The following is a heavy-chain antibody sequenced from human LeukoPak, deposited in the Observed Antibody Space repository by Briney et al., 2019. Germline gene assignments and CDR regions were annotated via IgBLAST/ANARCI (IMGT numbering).Heavy chain of an antibody. CDR2: INPNSGGT. CDR1: GYTFTGYY. D-gene: IGHD6-13*01. Sequence: ASVKVSCKASGYTFTGYYMHWVRQAPGQGLEWMGRINPNSGGTNYAQKFQGRVTMTRDTSISTAYMGLSRLRSDDTAVYYCARDPTVAAAGRSNDYWGQGTLVTVSS. CDR3: ARDPTVAAAGRSNDY. V-gene: IGHV1-2*06. J-gene: IGHJ4*02.